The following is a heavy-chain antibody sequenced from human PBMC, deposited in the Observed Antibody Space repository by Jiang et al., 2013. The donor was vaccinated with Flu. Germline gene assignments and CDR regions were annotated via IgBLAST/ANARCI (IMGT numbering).Heavy chain of an antibody. CDR2: TYYRSKWYN. CDR1: GDSVSSNSAA. J-gene: IGHJ6*02. D-gene: IGHD2-2*01. CDR3: ARANIVVVRYYYYYYGMDV. Sequence: QTLSLTCAISGDSVSSNSAAWNWIRQSPSRGLEWLGRTYYRSKWYNDYAVSVKSRITINPDTSKNQFSLQLNSVTPEDTAVYYCARANIVVVRYYYYYYGMDVWGQGTTVTVSS. V-gene: IGHV6-1*01.